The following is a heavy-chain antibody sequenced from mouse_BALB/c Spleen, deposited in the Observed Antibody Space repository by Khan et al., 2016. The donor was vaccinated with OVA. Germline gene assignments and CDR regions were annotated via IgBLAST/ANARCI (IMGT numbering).Heavy chain of an antibody. Sequence: QVQLQQPGAELVTPGASVKLSCKASGYTFTSYWTHWVKQRPGQGLEWIGEINPSHGRTNYIEKFKSKATLTVDKSSSTASMQLSGPTPEDSAVYYCARVITRDCWGQGTTLTVSA. J-gene: IGHJ2*01. V-gene: IGHV1S81*02. CDR3: ARVITRDC. CDR1: GYTFTSYW. CDR2: INPSHGRT.